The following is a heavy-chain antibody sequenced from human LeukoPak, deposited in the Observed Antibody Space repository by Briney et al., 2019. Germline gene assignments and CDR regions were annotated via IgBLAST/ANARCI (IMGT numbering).Heavy chain of an antibody. CDR2: IYYSGNT. J-gene: IGHJ4*02. CDR1: GDSITSSDYH. V-gene: IGHV4-39*01. Sequence: PSETLSLTCTVSGDSITSSDYHWDWIRQPPGKGLEWIGTIYYSGNTYYNPSLDSRATISVDASKTQFSLKLRSVTAADTAVYHCARRAAHGGWRFDYWGQGTLVTVSS. D-gene: IGHD6-19*01. CDR3: ARRAAHGGWRFDY.